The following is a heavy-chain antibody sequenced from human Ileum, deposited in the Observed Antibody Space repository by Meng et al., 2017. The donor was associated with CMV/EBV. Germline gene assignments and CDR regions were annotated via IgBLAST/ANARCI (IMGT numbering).Heavy chain of an antibody. Sequence: GGPLRLSCAASGFAFSRHWMSGVRQAPGKGLEWVANIKEDGSEKYYEDSVKDRFTISSDNAKNPLSLQMNSLRGEDTAVYYGARDGTIIGVWGQGMLVTVSS. V-gene: IGHV3-7*03. J-gene: IGHJ1*01. CDR1: GFAFSRHW. CDR3: ARDGTIIGV. D-gene: IGHD3-3*01. CDR2: IKEDGSEK.